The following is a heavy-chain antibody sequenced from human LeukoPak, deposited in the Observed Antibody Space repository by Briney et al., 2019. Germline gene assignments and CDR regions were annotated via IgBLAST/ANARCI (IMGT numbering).Heavy chain of an antibody. CDR2: INPNSGGT. CDR3: AREDSSGYDGWFDP. CDR1: GYTFTGYY. J-gene: IGHJ5*02. D-gene: IGHD3-22*01. Sequence: ASVKVSCKASGYTFTGYYMHWVRQAPGQGLEWMGRINPNSGGTNYAQKFQGRVTMTRDTSISTAYMELSRLRSDDTAVYYCAREDSSGYDGWFDPWGQGTLVTVSS. V-gene: IGHV1-2*06.